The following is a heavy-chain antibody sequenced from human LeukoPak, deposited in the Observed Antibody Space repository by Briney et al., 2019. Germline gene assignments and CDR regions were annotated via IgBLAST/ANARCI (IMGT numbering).Heavy chain of an antibody. V-gene: IGHV3-30*18. D-gene: IGHD3-9*01. Sequence: GGSLRLSCAASGFTFSSYGMHWVRQAPGKGLEWVAVISYDGSNKYYEDSVKGRFTISRDNSKNTLYLQMNSLRAEDTAVYYCAKDRPPWTRYFDAPDYWGQGTLVTVSS. CDR2: ISYDGSNK. J-gene: IGHJ4*02. CDR3: AKDRPPWTRYFDAPDY. CDR1: GFTFSSYG.